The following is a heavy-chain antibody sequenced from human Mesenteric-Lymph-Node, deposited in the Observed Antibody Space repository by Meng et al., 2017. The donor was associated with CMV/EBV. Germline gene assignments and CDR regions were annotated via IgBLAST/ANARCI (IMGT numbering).Heavy chain of an antibody. CDR1: GYAFNGYY. V-gene: IGHV1-2*02. Sequence: ASVKVSCKASGYAFNGYYIHWVRQAPGQGLEWMGWINPNSGATTYAQKFQARVSMTRDTSISTAYMDLTNLIFDDTAVYYCTRGLVGARRFGDCWGQGTVVTVSS. CDR3: TRGLVGARRFGDC. J-gene: IGHJ4*02. CDR2: INPNSGAT. D-gene: IGHD3-10*01.